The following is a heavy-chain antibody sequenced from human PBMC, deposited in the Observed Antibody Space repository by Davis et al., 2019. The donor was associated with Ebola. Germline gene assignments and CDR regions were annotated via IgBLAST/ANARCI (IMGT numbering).Heavy chain of an antibody. J-gene: IGHJ4*02. Sequence: SETLSLTCAVSGGSFSGYYWSWIRQPPGKGLEWIGYIYYSGSTNYNPSLKSRVTISVDTSYNQFSLKLSSVTAADTAVYYCARRYYDSSGYYYYFDYWGQGTLVTVSS. CDR3: ARRYYDSSGYYYYFDY. CDR1: GGSFSGYY. D-gene: IGHD3-22*01. CDR2: IYYSGST. V-gene: IGHV4-59*08.